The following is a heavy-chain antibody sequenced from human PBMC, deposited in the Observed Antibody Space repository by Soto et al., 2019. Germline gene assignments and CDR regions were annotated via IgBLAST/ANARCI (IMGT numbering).Heavy chain of an antibody. Sequence: EVQLLESGGGLEQPGGSLRLSCAAYGFTFRDYAMSWVRQAPGKGLDWVTTITGSSSNLYYSDSVKGRFAISRDNPENTLYLQVDSLTAEDTAVYYCAKGGAVYGLLTHAYWGQGTLVTVSS. D-gene: IGHD3-9*01. CDR1: GFTFRDYA. V-gene: IGHV3-23*01. J-gene: IGHJ4*02. CDR2: ITGSSSNL. CDR3: AKGGAVYGLLTHAY.